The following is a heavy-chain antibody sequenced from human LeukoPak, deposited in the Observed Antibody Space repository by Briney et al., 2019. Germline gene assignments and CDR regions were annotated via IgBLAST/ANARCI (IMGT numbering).Heavy chain of an antibody. J-gene: IGHJ4*02. Sequence: ASVKVSCKASGGTFSSYAINWVRQAPGQGLEWLGGIIPNFGTANYAQKFQGRVTITADKSTSTAYMELSSLRSEDTAVYYCARAFGYDILTGYYYYWGQGTLVTVSS. CDR2: IIPNFGTA. D-gene: IGHD3-9*01. CDR3: ARAFGYDILTGYYYY. CDR1: GGTFSSYA. V-gene: IGHV1-69*06.